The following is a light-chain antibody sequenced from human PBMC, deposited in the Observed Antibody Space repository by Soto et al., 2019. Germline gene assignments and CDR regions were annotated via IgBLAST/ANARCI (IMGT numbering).Light chain of an antibody. J-gene: IGKJ1*01. Sequence: EIVMTQSPATLSVSPGERATLSCRASQSVYSNLAWYQQKPGQAPRLLIYGASTRATGVPARFSGGGSGTEFTLTISSLQSEDLAVYYCQQYSNWPPWTFGQGTKVEIK. V-gene: IGKV3-15*01. CDR2: GAS. CDR1: QSVYSN. CDR3: QQYSNWPPWT.